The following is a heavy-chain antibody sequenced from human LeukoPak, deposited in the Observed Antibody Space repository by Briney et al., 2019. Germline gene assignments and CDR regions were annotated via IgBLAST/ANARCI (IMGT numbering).Heavy chain of an antibody. CDR2: IRYDGSNK. J-gene: IGHJ5*02. Sequence: GGSLRLSCAASGFTFSSYGMHWVRQAPGKGLEWVAFIRYDGSNKYYADSVKGRFTISRDNSKNTLYLQMNSLRAEDTAVYYCAKDRRRYCSGGSCYSRLVHWGQGTLVTVSS. CDR3: AKDRRRYCSGGSCYSRLVH. CDR1: GFTFSSYG. V-gene: IGHV3-30*02. D-gene: IGHD2-15*01.